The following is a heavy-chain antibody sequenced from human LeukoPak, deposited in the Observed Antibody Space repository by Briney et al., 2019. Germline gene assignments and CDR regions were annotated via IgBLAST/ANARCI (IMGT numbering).Heavy chain of an antibody. J-gene: IGHJ6*02. CDR2: IYHSGST. V-gene: IGHV4-59*01. Sequence: TSETLSLTCTVSGGSIASYYWSWIRQPPGKGLEWIGYIYHSGSTNYNPSLERRVTISVDTSKNQFSLKLSSVTAADTAVYYCARATYDTQYGMDVWGQGTTVTVSS. D-gene: IGHD3-9*01. CDR1: GGSIASYY. CDR3: ARATYDTQYGMDV.